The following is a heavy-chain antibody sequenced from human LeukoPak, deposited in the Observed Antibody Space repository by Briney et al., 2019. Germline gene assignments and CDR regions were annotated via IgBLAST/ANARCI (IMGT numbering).Heavy chain of an antibody. Sequence: GGSLRLSCAASGNYWMHWVRRVPGKGLVWVSHINSDGSWTSYADSVKGRFTISKDNAKNTVYLQMNSLRAEDTAVYYCVSFYETYWGRGTLVTVSS. CDR1: GNYW. J-gene: IGHJ4*02. CDR3: VSFYETY. CDR2: INSDGSWT. D-gene: IGHD2/OR15-2a*01. V-gene: IGHV3-74*01.